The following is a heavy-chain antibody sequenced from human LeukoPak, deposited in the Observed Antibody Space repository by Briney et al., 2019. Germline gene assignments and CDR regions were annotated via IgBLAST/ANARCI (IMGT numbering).Heavy chain of an antibody. CDR3: ARSYDSSGYPFHFDY. D-gene: IGHD3-22*01. V-gene: IGHV3-21*01. Sequence: GSLRLSRAAFGFTFSKHSMNWVRQAPGKGLEGVSSISGSSSYIYYADSVKGRFTISRDNAKNSLYLQMNSLRAEDTAVYYCARSYDSSGYPFHFDYWGQGTLVTVSS. J-gene: IGHJ4*02. CDR1: GFTFSKHS. CDR2: ISGSSSYI.